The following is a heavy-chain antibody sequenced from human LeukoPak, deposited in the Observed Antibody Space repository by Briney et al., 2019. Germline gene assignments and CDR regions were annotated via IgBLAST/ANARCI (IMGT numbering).Heavy chain of an antibody. Sequence: ASVKVSCKASGYTFTGYYMHWVRQAPGQGLEWMGWINPNSGGTNYAQKFQGWVTMTRDTSISTAYMELSRLRSDDTAVYYCARDARLRYFDWASNPFDYWGQGTLVTVSS. V-gene: IGHV1-2*04. D-gene: IGHD3-9*01. J-gene: IGHJ4*02. CDR2: INPNSGGT. CDR1: GYTFTGYY. CDR3: ARDARLRYFDWASNPFDY.